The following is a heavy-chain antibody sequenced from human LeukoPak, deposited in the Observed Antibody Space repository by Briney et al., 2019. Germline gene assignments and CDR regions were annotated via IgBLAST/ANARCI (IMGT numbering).Heavy chain of an antibody. J-gene: IGHJ4*02. Sequence: GGSLRLSCAASGFTFSNSVMGWVRQAPGKGLEWVSSISSSSTYIYYADSVKGRFTISRDNAKNSLYLQMNSLRAEDTAVYYCARPTYGDYEPFFDYWGQGTLVTVSS. D-gene: IGHD4-17*01. CDR1: GFTFSNSV. V-gene: IGHV3-21*01. CDR2: ISSSSTYI. CDR3: ARPTYGDYEPFFDY.